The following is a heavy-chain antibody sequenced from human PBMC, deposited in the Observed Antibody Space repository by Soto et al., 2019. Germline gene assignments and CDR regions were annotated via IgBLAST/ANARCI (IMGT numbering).Heavy chain of an antibody. CDR1: GFSFSNYG. J-gene: IGHJ4*02. Sequence: GSLRLSCAASGFSFSNYGMIWVRQAPGEGLECVSRISGSGGSTYNADSVKGRFTISRDNSKNMLYLQMNSLRAEDTAVYYCAKFGSLGVVTGYFDYWGQGILVTV. CDR3: AKFGSLGVVTGYFDY. V-gene: IGHV3-23*01. CDR2: ISGSGGST. D-gene: IGHD1-26*01.